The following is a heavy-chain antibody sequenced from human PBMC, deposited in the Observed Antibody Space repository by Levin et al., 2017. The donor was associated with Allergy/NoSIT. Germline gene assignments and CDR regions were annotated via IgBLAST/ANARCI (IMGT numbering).Heavy chain of an antibody. V-gene: IGHV5-51*01. CDR1: GYSFSKYW. CDR2: IYPGDSDS. D-gene: IGHD3-16*01. Sequence: GESLKISCQGSGYSFSKYWIGWVRQMPGKGPEWMGIIYPGDSDSRYSPSFQGQVTISADKSISTAYLKWSSLKASDTAIYYCARGQTYMITLAADAFDIWGQGTMVTVSS. J-gene: IGHJ3*02. CDR3: ARGQTYMITLAADAFDI.